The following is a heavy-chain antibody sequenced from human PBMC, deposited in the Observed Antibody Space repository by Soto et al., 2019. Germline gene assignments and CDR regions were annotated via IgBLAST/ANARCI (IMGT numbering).Heavy chain of an antibody. D-gene: IGHD2-15*01. V-gene: IGHV3-23*01. J-gene: IGHJ5*02. CDR1: GFTFTSYA. Sequence: EVQLLDSGGGLVQPGGSLRLSCVASGFTFTSYAMTWVRQLPGKGLECVSSVTNTDGNTHYANSVKGRFTISRDNSKNPVYLQMNRLRAEETAIYYCAKIYRSCTYSNCYSRSPPASWGQGTLVTVSS. CDR2: VTNTDGNT. CDR3: AKIYRSCTYSNCYSRSPPAS.